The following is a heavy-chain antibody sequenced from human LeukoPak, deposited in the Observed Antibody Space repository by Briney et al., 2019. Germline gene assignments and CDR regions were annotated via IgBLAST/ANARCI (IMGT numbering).Heavy chain of an antibody. CDR1: GYTFTGYY. CDR2: INPNSGGT. D-gene: IGHD3-16*02. CDR3: ARDKRYDYVWGSYRPNFYFDY. J-gene: IGHJ4*02. V-gene: IGHV1-2*02. Sequence: GASVKVSCKASGYTFTGYYMHWVRQAPGQGFEWMGWINPNSGGTNYAQKFQGRVTMTRDTSISTAYMELSRLRSDDTAVYYCARDKRYDYVWGSYRPNFYFDYWGQGTLVTVSS.